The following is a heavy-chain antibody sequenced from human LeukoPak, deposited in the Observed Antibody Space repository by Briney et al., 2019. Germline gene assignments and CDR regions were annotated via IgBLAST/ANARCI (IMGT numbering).Heavy chain of an antibody. D-gene: IGHD3-10*01. CDR3: ARSRMVRGVMSWFDP. CDR1: GYTFTGYY. CDR2: INPNSGGT. V-gene: IGHV1-2*02. Sequence: GASVKVSCKASGYTFTGYYMHWVRQAPGQGLEWMGWINPNSGGTNYAQKFQGRVTMTRGTSISTAYMELSRLRSDDTAVYYCARSRMVRGVMSWFDPWGQGTLVTVSP. J-gene: IGHJ5*02.